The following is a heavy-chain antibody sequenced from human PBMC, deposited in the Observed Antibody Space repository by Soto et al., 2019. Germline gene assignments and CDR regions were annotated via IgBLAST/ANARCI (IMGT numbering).Heavy chain of an antibody. J-gene: IGHJ3*02. CDR2: IYWDDDK. V-gene: IGHV2-5*02. CDR1: GFSLSTSGVG. D-gene: IGHD2-2*01. CDR3: AHSPFKYCSSTSCPDAFDI. Sequence: SGPTLVNPTQTLTLTCTFSGFSLSTSGVGVGWIRQPPGKALEWLALIYWDDDKRYSPSLKSRLTITKDTSKNQVVLTMTNMDPVDTATYYCAHSPFKYCSSTSCPDAFDIWGQGTMVTVSS.